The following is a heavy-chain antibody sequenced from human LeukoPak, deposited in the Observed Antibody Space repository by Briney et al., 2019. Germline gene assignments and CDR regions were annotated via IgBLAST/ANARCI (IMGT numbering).Heavy chain of an antibody. CDR3: AREGAPQLSSYFDH. CDR2: INPNTGGT. Sequence: GASVKVSCKAFGYTFTAYYIHWVRQAPGQGLEWMGWINPNTGGTNFAQRFQGRVTMTRDTSINTAYMELSSLRSDDTAMYYCAREGAPQLSSYFDHWGQGTLVTVSS. CDR1: GYTFTAYY. D-gene: IGHD1-1*01. V-gene: IGHV1-2*02. J-gene: IGHJ4*02.